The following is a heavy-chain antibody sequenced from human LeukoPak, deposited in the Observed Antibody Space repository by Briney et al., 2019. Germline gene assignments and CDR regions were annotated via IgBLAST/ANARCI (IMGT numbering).Heavy chain of an antibody. CDR2: ISGSGGST. D-gene: IGHD2-2*01. V-gene: IGHV3-23*01. CDR1: GFTFSSYA. CDR3: AKGPYCSSTSCYWHDAFDI. J-gene: IGHJ3*02. Sequence: GSLRLSCAASGFTFSSYAMSWVRQAPGKGLEWVSAISGSGGSTCYADSVKGQFTISRDNSKNTLYLQMNSLRAKDTAVYYCAKGPYCSSTSCYWHDAFDIWGQGTMVTVSS.